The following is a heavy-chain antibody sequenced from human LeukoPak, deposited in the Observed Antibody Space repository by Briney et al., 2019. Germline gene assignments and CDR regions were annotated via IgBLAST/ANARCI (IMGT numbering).Heavy chain of an antibody. CDR3: ARVGQAGYVGYPLDY. Sequence: PGGSLRLSCAASGFTFSSYWMHWVRQAPGKGLMWVSRINSDGSSTSYADSVKGRITISRDNAKNTLYLQMNSLRAEDTAVFYCARVGQAGYVGYPLDYRGQGTLVTVSS. J-gene: IGHJ4*02. V-gene: IGHV3-74*01. D-gene: IGHD5-12*01. CDR1: GFTFSSYW. CDR2: INSDGSST.